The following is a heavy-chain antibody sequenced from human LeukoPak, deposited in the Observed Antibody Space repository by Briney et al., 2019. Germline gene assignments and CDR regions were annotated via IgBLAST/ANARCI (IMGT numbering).Heavy chain of an antibody. CDR3: ASQHRDTQLHQNDY. D-gene: IGHD1-1*01. Sequence: PSETLSLTGTVSGGSISSSSYYWGWIRQPPGKGLEWIGSIYYSGSTYYNPSLKSRVTISVDTSKNQFSLKLSSVTAADTAVYYCASQHRDTQLHQNDYWGQGTLVTVSS. V-gene: IGHV4-39*01. CDR2: IYYSGST. CDR1: GGSISSSSYY. J-gene: IGHJ4*02.